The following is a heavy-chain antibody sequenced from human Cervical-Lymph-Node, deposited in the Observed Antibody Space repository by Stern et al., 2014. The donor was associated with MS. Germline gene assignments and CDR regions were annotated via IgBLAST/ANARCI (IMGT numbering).Heavy chain of an antibody. V-gene: IGHV3-21*01. J-gene: IGHJ6*02. Sequence: EMKLGESGGGLVKPGGSLRLSCAASGFTFSSYSMNWVRQAPGKGLEWVSSISSSSSDIYYADSVKGRFHISRDNAKNSLYLQMNSLRAEDTAVYYCARDQGDYYYYGMDVWGQGTTVTVSS. CDR2: ISSSSSDI. CDR1: GFTFSSYS. CDR3: ARDQGDYYYYGMDV.